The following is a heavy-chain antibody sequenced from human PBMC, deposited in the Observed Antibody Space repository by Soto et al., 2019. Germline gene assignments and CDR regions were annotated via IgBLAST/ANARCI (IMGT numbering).Heavy chain of an antibody. D-gene: IGHD5-18*01. CDR1: GFTFSYYW. Sequence: GGSLRLSCAASGFTFSYYWMHWVRQAPGQGLEWVSSISISDTYIYYADSVKGRFTISRDNAKKSLYLQMNSLRAEDTAVYYFARSTVDTALGKYIDYWGQGTLVTVSS. CDR2: ISISDTYI. V-gene: IGHV3-21*04. J-gene: IGHJ4*02. CDR3: ARSTVDTALGKYIDY.